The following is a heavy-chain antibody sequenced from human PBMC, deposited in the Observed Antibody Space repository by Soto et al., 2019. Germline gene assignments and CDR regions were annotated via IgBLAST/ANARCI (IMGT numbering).Heavy chain of an antibody. CDR1: GFTFSSYW. J-gene: IGHJ4*02. CDR3: VRDEIGLGIDY. D-gene: IGHD1-26*01. CDR2: INSDGSTT. V-gene: IGHV3-74*01. Sequence: GGSLRLSCAASGFTFSSYWMHWVRRAPGRGLVWVSHINSDGSTTSYADSVEGRFTIYTDNAKTTPYLQMPSMRAEEPDVYDCVRDEIGLGIDYCGLRNLVTVSS.